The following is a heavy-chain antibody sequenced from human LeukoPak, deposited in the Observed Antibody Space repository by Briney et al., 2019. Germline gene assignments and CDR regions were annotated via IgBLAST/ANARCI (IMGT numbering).Heavy chain of an antibody. Sequence: SGTLSLTCAASGGSISSSNWWSWVRQPPGQGLGWIGEIYHSGSTNYNPSLKSRVTISVDKSKNQFSLKLSSVTAADTAVYYCARSLCGGDCYPDYWGQGTLVTVSS. V-gene: IGHV4-4*02. D-gene: IGHD2-21*02. J-gene: IGHJ4*02. CDR2: IYHSGST. CDR1: GGSISSSNW. CDR3: ARSLCGGDCYPDY.